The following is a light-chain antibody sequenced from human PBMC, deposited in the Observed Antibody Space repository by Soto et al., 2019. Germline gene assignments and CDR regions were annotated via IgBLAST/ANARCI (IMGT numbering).Light chain of an antibody. CDR2: GAS. J-gene: IGKJ4*01. Sequence: EIVMTQSPATLSVSPGERATLSCRPSQSVSSNLAWYQQKPGQAPRLLIYGASTRATGIPARFSGSGSGTEFTLTISSLQSEDFAVYYCQQYNNWPPMLTFGGGTKVEIK. CDR1: QSVSSN. V-gene: IGKV3-15*01. CDR3: QQYNNWPPMLT.